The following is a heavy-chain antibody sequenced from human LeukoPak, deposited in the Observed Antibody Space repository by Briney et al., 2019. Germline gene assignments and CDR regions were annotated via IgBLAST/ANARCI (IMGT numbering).Heavy chain of an antibody. CDR1: GFTFSNAW. J-gene: IGHJ4*02. CDR3: AKDQPKAMVFDY. CDR2: IKSKTDGGTT. Sequence: GGSLRLSCAASGFTFSNAWMSWVRQAPGKGLEWVGRIKSKTDGGTTDYAAPVKGRFTISRDDSKNTLYLQMNSLKTEDTAVHYCAKDQPKAMVFDYWGQGTLVTVSS. D-gene: IGHD5-18*01. V-gene: IGHV3-15*01.